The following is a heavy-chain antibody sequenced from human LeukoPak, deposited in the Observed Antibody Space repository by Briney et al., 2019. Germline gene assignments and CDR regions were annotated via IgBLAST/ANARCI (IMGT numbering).Heavy chain of an antibody. D-gene: IGHD2-15*01. V-gene: IGHV5-51*01. CDR2: IYPGDSDA. Sequence: GESLKISCKTSGHSFTLYWIGWVRQMPGKGLEWVGTIYPGDSDARYSPSFQGQVTISVDRSISTAYLQLNSLKASDTAMYYCARHHGSGRSPHYFDYWGQGTLVTVSS. CDR3: ARHHGSGRSPHYFDY. CDR1: GHSFTLYW. J-gene: IGHJ4*02.